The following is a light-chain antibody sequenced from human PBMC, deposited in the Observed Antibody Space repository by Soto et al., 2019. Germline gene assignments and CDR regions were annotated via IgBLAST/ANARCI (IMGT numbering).Light chain of an antibody. Sequence: EIQMTQSPSSLSESVGDRVTNTCRASQTIATYLNWYQQRPGKAPKLLIYGASNLQSGVPSRFSGSGSGTDFTLTISSLQPEDFAGYYCQQTYSTPWTFGQGAKVEIK. CDR2: GAS. CDR1: QTIATY. CDR3: QQTYSTPWT. V-gene: IGKV1-39*01. J-gene: IGKJ1*01.